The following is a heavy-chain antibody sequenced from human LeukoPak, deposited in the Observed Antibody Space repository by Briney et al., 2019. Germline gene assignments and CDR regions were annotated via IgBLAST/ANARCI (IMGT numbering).Heavy chain of an antibody. D-gene: IGHD5-12*01. CDR1: GFTFSDYY. CDR3: ASTLDIVATIEGDY. J-gene: IGHJ4*02. V-gene: IGHV3-11*04. CDR2: ISSSSSTI. Sequence: GGSLRLSCAASGFTFSDYYMSWIRQAPGKGLEWVSYISSSSSTIYYADSVKGRFTISRDNAKNSLYLQMNSLRAEDTAVYYCASTLDIVATIEGDYWGQGTLVTVSS.